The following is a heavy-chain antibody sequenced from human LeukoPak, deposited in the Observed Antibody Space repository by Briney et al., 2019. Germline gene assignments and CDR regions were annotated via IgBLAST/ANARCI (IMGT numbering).Heavy chain of an antibody. V-gene: IGHV4-59*01. J-gene: IGHJ4*02. CDR1: GDSISSYY. CDR2: IYYSGST. Sequence: SETLSLTCTVSGDSISSYYCSWIRQPPGKGLEWIGYIYYSGSTSYNPSLRSRVTISLDTSNNQFSLKLRSVTAADTAVYYCAREEGRYYFDYWGQGTLVTVSS. CDR3: AREEGRYYFDY.